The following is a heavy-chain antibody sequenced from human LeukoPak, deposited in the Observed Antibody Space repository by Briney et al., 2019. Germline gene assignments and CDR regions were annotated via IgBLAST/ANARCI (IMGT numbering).Heavy chain of an antibody. CDR3: VASSSWNNAYYYGMDV. CDR2: ISYDGSNK. D-gene: IGHD6-13*01. V-gene: IGHV3-30*04. CDR1: GFTFSSYA. Sequence: GRSLRLSCAASGFTFSSYAMHWVRQAPGKGLEWVAVISYDGSNKYYADSVKGRFTISRDKSKNTLYLQMNSLRAEDTAVYYCVASSSWNNAYYYGMDVWGQGTTVTVSS. J-gene: IGHJ6*02.